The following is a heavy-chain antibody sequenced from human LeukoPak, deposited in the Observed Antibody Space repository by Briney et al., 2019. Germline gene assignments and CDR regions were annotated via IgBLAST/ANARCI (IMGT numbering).Heavy chain of an antibody. Sequence: GTLRLSCAASAFTFSSYGMSWVCQAPGKGLEWVSAISGSGGSTYYADSVKGRFTISRDNSKNTLYLQMNSLRAEDTAVYYCAKWGIQVVVPAAHSDYWGQGTLVTVSS. D-gene: IGHD2-2*01. CDR1: AFTFSSYG. CDR2: ISGSGGST. V-gene: IGHV3-23*01. J-gene: IGHJ4*02. CDR3: AKWGIQVVVPAAHSDY.